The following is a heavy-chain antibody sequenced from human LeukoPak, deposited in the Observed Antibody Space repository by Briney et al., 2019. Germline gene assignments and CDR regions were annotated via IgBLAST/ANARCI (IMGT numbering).Heavy chain of an antibody. J-gene: IGHJ4*02. CDR2: LYPGDSDT. CDR1: GYSFTSYW. V-gene: IGHV5-51*01. Sequence: HGESLKISCKGSGYSFTSYWIGWVRQMPGKGLEWMGILYPGDSDTRYNPSFRGHVTISVDKSIDTAYLQWSSLEASDTAMYYCATHGQGRFSCTGGSCSPADNWGQGTLVTVSS. CDR3: ATHGQGRFSCTGGSCSPADN. D-gene: IGHD2-15*01.